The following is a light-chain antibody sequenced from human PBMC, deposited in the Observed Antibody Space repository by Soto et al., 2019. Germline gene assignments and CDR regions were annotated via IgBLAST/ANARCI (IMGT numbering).Light chain of an antibody. CDR1: XSXXSW. Sequence: DIQMTQSPSTLSASVGDRVTITCRASXSXXSWLAWYQQKPGKAPKLLIYKASSLESGVPSRFSGSGSGTEFTLTISSLQPDDFATYYCQQYNSYPLTFGGGTKVDIK. J-gene: IGKJ4*01. CDR2: KAS. CDR3: QQYNSYPLT. V-gene: IGKV1-5*03.